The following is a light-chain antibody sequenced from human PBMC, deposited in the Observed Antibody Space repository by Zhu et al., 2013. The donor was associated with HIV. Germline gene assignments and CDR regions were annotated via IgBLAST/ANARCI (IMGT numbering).Light chain of an antibody. CDR2: DVS. V-gene: IGLV2-11*01. CDR1: SSDVAGYNY. Sequence: QSALTQPRSVSGSPGQSVAISCTGTSSDVAGYNYVSWYQQHPGKAPKLMIYDVSKRPSGVPDRFSGSKSGSTASLTISGLQAEDEADYYCCSYAGSYTYVFGTGTKVTVL. CDR3: CSYAGSYTYV. J-gene: IGLJ1*01.